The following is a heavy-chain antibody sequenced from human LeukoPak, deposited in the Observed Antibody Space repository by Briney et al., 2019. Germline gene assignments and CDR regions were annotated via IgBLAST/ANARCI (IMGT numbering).Heavy chain of an antibody. J-gene: IGHJ4*02. Sequence: GGSLRLSCAASGFTVSSNYMSWVRQAPGKGLEWVSVIYSGGSTYYADSVKGRFTISRDNSKNTLYLQMNSLRADDTAVYYCARDSGIVGATSVYWGQGTLVTVSS. CDR1: GFTVSSNY. D-gene: IGHD1-26*01. V-gene: IGHV3-66*01. CDR2: IYSGGST. CDR3: ARDSGIVGATSVY.